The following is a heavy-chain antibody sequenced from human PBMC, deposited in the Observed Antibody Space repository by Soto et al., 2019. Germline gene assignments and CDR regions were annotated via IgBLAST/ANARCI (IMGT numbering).Heavy chain of an antibody. Sequence: GGSLRLSCAASGFTFSSYAMSWVHQAPGKGLEWVSAISDSGGGTYYADSVKGRFTISRDNSKNTLYLQMNSLRAEDTAVYYCAKGNSGRYYYGMDVWGQGTTVTVSS. CDR2: ISDSGGGT. D-gene: IGHD1-1*01. CDR1: GFTFSSYA. J-gene: IGHJ6*02. CDR3: AKGNSGRYYYGMDV. V-gene: IGHV3-23*01.